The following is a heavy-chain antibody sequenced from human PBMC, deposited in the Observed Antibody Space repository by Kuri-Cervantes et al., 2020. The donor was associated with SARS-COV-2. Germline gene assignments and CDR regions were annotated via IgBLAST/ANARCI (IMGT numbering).Heavy chain of an antibody. CDR1: GYTFTGYY. Sequence: ASVKVSCKASGYTFTGYYMHWVRQAPGQGLEWMGWINPNSGGTNYAQKFQGRVTMTRDTSISTAYMELSRLRSDDTAVYYCARDFWPSGGYFDYWGQGILVTVSS. J-gene: IGHJ4*02. CDR3: ARDFWPSGGYFDY. V-gene: IGHV1-2*02. CDR2: INPNSGGT. D-gene: IGHD3-10*01.